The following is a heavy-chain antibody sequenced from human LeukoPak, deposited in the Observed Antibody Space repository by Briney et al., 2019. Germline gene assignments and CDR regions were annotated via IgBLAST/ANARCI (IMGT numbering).Heavy chain of an antibody. CDR3: ARDRGGYYDFWSGYYDFDY. Sequence: GGSLRLSCAASGFTFSSYSMNWVRQAPGKGLEWVSSISSSSSYIYYADSVKGRFTISRDNAMNSLYLQMNSLRAEDTAVYYCARDRGGYYDFWSGYYDFDYWGQGTLVTVSS. D-gene: IGHD3-3*01. CDR2: ISSSSSYI. J-gene: IGHJ4*02. CDR1: GFTFSSYS. V-gene: IGHV3-21*01.